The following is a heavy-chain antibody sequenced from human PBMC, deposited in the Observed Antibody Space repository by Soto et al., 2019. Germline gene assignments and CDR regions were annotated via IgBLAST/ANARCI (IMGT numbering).Heavy chain of an antibody. CDR1: GGSISSSSYY. V-gene: IGHV4-39*01. Sequence: PSETLSLTCTVSGGSISSSSYYWGWIRQPPGKGLEWIGSIYYSGSTYYNPSLKSRVTISVDTSKNQFSLKLSSVTAADTAVYYCARGVWFGELWYYYYGMDVWGQGTTVTVSS. CDR3: ARGVWFGELWYYYYGMDV. J-gene: IGHJ6*02. CDR2: IYYSGST. D-gene: IGHD3-10*01.